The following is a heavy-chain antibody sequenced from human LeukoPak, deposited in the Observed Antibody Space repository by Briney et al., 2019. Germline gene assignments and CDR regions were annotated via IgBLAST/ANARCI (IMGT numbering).Heavy chain of an antibody. V-gene: IGHV7-4-1*02. CDR1: GYTFTSYA. CDR3: ARDKRAYYDFWSGYSPYWFDP. Sequence: GASVKVSCKASGYTFTSYAMNGVRQAPGQGLEWMGWINTNTGNPTYAQGFTGRFVFSLDTSVSTAYLQISSLKAEDTAVYYCARDKRAYYDFWSGYSPYWFDPWGQGTLVTVSS. D-gene: IGHD3-3*01. J-gene: IGHJ5*02. CDR2: INTNTGNP.